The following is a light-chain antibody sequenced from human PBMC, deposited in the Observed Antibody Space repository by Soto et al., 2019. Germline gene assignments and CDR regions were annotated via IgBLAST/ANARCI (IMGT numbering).Light chain of an antibody. V-gene: IGLV1-40*01. CDR3: QSYDNSLSGPGV. J-gene: IGLJ3*02. Sequence: QSVLTQPPSVSGAPGQRVTISCTGSSSNIGAGYDVHWYQQVPGTAPKLLIYGNSNRPSGVPDRFSGSKSGISASLAITGLQAEDEADYYGQSYDNSLSGPGVFGGGTKLTVL. CDR2: GNS. CDR1: SSNIGAGYD.